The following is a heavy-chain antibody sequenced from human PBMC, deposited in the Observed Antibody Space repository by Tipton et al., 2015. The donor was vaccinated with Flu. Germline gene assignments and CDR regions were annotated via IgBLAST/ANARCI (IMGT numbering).Heavy chain of an antibody. J-gene: IGHJ6*02. V-gene: IGHV3-43D*04. CDR3: AKDISPYYYYGMDV. CDR2: ISWDGGST. Sequence: SLRLSCAASGFTFDDYAMHWVRQAPGKGLEWVSLISWDGGSTYYADSAKGRFTISRDNSKNSLYLQMNSLRAEDTALYYCAKDISPYYYYGMDVWGQGTTVTVSS. CDR1: GFTFDDYA.